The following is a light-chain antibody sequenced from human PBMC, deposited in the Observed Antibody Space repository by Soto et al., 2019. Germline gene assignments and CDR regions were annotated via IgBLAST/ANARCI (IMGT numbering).Light chain of an antibody. V-gene: IGKV2-28*01. J-gene: IGKJ1*01. Sequence: DIVMTQSPLSLPVTPGEPASISCRSSQSLLHSNGYNYLDWYLQKPGQSPQILIYLGSNRASGVPDRVSGSGSGTDFTMKISRVEAEDVGVYYCMPALQAPRTFGQGAKVEIK. CDR2: LGS. CDR3: MPALQAPRT. CDR1: QSLLHSNGYNY.